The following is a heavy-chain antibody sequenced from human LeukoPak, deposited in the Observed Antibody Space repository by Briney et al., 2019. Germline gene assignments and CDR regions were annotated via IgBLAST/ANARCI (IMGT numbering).Heavy chain of an antibody. CDR3: ARGAYSSSWSRDWFDP. Sequence: PGRSLRLSCAASGVTFNSYGMHWVRQAPGKGLEWVAVIWHDGSNKYHADSGKDRFTIPRDNSKNTLYLQMNSLGAEDTAVYYCARGAYSSSWSRDWFDPLGQGTLVTVSS. CDR2: IWHDGSNK. J-gene: IGHJ5*02. D-gene: IGHD6-13*01. CDR1: GVTFNSYG. V-gene: IGHV3-33*01.